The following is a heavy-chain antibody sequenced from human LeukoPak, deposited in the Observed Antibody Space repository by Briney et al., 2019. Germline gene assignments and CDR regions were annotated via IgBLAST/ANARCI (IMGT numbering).Heavy chain of an antibody. CDR2: IDPSDSYT. J-gene: IGHJ5*02. CDR1: GYSFTSYW. V-gene: IGHV5-10-1*01. CDR3: ARDGYGSGSYWENWFDP. D-gene: IGHD3-10*01. Sequence: GESLKISCKGSGYSFTSYWISWVRQMPGKGLERVGRIDPSDSYTNYSPSFQGHVTISADKSISTAYLQWSSLKASDTAIYYCARDGYGSGSYWENWFDPWGQGTLVTVSS.